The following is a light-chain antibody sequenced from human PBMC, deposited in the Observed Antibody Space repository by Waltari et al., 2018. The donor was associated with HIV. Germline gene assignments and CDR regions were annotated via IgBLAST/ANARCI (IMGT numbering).Light chain of an antibody. Sequence: SYKLTQTPSVSVSPGQTARINCSRGSLPKKYSSWYRQKPGQAPRLLTYKDSERPAGIPERISGSRSGTGVTLTISGVQAEDEGDYYCQSTDHDGTWVFGGGTKLTVL. CDR1: SLPKKY. CDR2: KDS. J-gene: IGLJ3*02. V-gene: IGLV3-25*03. CDR3: QSTDHDGTWV.